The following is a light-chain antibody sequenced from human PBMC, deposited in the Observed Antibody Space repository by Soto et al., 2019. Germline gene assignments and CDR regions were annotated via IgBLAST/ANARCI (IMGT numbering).Light chain of an antibody. J-gene: IGLJ1*01. CDR2: DVS. CDR1: SSDVGGYNY. CDR3: SSYTSSSFLYV. Sequence: QSALTQPASVSGSPGQSITISCTGTSSDVGGYNYVSWYQQHPDKAPKLMIYDVSNRPSGVSNRFSGSKSANTASLTISGLQAEDEADYYCSSYTSSSFLYVFGTGTKLTVL. V-gene: IGLV2-14*03.